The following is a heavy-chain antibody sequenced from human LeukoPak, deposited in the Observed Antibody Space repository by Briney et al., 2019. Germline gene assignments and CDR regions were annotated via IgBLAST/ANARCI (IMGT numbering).Heavy chain of an antibody. J-gene: IGHJ4*02. Sequence: GSLGLSCAASGFTFNSYSMNWIRQPPGKGLEWIGEINHSGITNSNPSLKSRITASVDTSKNEFSLNLNSVTAADTAVYYCARVRNGDLDYWGQGTLVTVSS. CDR1: GFTFNSYS. V-gene: IGHV4-34*01. CDR3: ARVRNGDLDY. CDR2: INHSGIT. D-gene: IGHD2-8*01.